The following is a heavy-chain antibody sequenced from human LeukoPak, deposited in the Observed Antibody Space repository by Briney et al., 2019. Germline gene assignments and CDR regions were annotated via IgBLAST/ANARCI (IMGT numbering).Heavy chain of an antibody. Sequence: SETLSLTCTVSGASISSYYWSWIRQPAGKGLEWIGRIYTSGTTNYNPSLRGRVTVSIDTSKNQFSLRLSFVTAADTAVYFCARHGVVTETTYYHYYGMDVWGQGTTVTVSS. CDR1: GASISSYY. V-gene: IGHV4-4*07. CDR2: IYTSGTT. J-gene: IGHJ6*02. D-gene: IGHD1-7*01. CDR3: ARHGVVTETTYYHYYGMDV.